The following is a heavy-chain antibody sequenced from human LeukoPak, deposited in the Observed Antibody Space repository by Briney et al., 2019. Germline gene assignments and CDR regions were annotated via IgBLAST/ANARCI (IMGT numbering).Heavy chain of an antibody. J-gene: IGHJ4*02. V-gene: IGHV4-34*01. CDR3: ARAAEYSSGWYLFDY. D-gene: IGHD6-19*01. CDR1: GGSFSGYY. Sequence: SETLSLTCAVYGGSFSGYYWSWIRQPPGKGLEWIGEINHSGSTNYNPSLKSRVTMSVDTSKNQFSLRLSSVTAADTAMYYCARAAEYSSGWYLFDYWGQGTLVTVSA. CDR2: INHSGST.